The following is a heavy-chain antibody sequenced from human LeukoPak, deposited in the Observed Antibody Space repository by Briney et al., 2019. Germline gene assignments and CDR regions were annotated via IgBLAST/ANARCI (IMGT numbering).Heavy chain of an antibody. V-gene: IGHV4-39*01. CDR3: ARHYWDDTNYYYYYYMDV. D-gene: IGHD1-1*01. CDR1: GGSISSSSYY. Sequence: SETLSLTCTVSGGSISSSSYYWGWIRQPPGKGLEWIGSIYYSGSTYYNPPLKGRVTISVDTSKNHFSLKLSSVTAADTAVYYCARHYWDDTNYYYYYYMDVWGKGTTVTVSS. J-gene: IGHJ6*03. CDR2: IYYSGST.